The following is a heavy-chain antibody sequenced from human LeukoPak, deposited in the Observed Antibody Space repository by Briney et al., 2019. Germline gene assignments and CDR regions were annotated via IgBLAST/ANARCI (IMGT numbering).Heavy chain of an antibody. CDR1: GFTFSSYA. CDR2: ISYDGSNK. J-gene: IGHJ4*02. Sequence: GRSLRLSCAASGFTFSSYAMHWVRQAPGKGLEWVAVISYDGSNKYYADSVKGRFTTSRDTFKNTLYLQMNSLRAEDTAVYYCARVSSAGTVRPFDYWGQGTLVTVSS. V-gene: IGHV3-30*04. CDR3: ARVSSAGTVRPFDY. D-gene: IGHD6-19*01.